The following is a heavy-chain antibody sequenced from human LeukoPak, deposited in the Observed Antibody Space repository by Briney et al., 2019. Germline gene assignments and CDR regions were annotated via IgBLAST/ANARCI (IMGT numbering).Heavy chain of an antibody. CDR3: ARGGRYFDWLLRAPDAFDI. CDR1: GGSISSSSYY. CDR2: IYYSGST. D-gene: IGHD3-9*01. V-gene: IGHV4-39*01. J-gene: IGHJ3*02. Sequence: SETLSLTCTVSGGSISSSSYYWGWIRQPPGKGLEWIGSIYYSGSTYYNPSLKSRVTISADTSKNQFSLKLSSVTAADTAVYYCARGGRYFDWLLRAPDAFDIWGQGTMVTVSS.